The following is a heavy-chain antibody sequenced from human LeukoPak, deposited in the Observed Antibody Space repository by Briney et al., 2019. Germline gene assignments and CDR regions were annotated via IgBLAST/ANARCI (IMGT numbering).Heavy chain of an antibody. D-gene: IGHD4-23*01. CDR1: GYIFITYW. Sequence: GESLKISCKGSGYIFITYWIGWVRQMPGKGLEWMGIIYPGDSDTRYNPSFQGQVTISADKSISTAYLQWSSLEASDTAMYYCARPDDYGGKPAAFDIWGQGTMVTVSS. J-gene: IGHJ3*02. CDR3: ARPDDYGGKPAAFDI. V-gene: IGHV5-51*01. CDR2: IYPGDSDT.